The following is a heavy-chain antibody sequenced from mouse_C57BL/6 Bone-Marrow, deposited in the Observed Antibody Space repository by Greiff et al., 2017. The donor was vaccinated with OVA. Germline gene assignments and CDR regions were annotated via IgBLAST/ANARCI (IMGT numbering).Heavy chain of an antibody. CDR2: IYPRSGNT. J-gene: IGHJ2*01. V-gene: IGHV1-81*01. Sequence: QVQLQQSGAELARPGASVKPSCKASGYTFTSYGISWVKQRTGQGLEWIGEIYPRSGNTYYNEKFKGKATLTADKSSSTAYMELRSLTSEDSAVYFCARGGTLWHFDYWGQGTTLTVSS. CDR3: ARGGTLWHFDY. D-gene: IGHD1-1*02. CDR1: GYTFTSYG.